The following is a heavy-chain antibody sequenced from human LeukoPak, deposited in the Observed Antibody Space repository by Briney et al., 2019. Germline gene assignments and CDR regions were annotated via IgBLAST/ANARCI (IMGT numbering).Heavy chain of an antibody. CDR1: GVSISSSNW. CDR2: IYHSGST. Sequence: SETLSLTCAVSGVSISSSNWWSWVRQPPGKGLEWIGEIYHSGSTNYNPSLKSRVTISVDKSKNQFSLKLSSVTAADTAVYYCARELGTAYYGSGNYHYNALYYYLGVWGKGTTVTISS. CDR3: ARELGTAYYGSGNYHYNALYYYLGV. V-gene: IGHV4-4*02. J-gene: IGHJ6*03. D-gene: IGHD3-10*01.